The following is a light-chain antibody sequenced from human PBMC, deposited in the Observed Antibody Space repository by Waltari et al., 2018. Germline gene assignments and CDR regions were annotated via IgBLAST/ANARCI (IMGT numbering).Light chain of an antibody. V-gene: IGLV2-8*01. Sequence: QSALTQPPSASGSPGQSVTISCTGTSSDVGAYTFVSWHQQHPGKAPKLMISEVSKRPSGVPDRFSGSKSGNTASLIVSGLQAEDEADYYCSSYTGSNNSLVFGGGTKLTVL. J-gene: IGLJ3*02. CDR2: EVS. CDR3: SSYTGSNNSLV. CDR1: SSDVGAYTF.